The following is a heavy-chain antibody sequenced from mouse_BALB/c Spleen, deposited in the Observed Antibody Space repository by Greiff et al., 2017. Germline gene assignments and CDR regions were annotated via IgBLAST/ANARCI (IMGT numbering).Heavy chain of an antibody. V-gene: IGHV5-4*02. CDR1: GFTFSDYY. J-gene: IGHJ2*01. D-gene: IGHD2-3*01. CDR3: ARGVYDFYYFDY. Sequence: EGKLVESGGGLVKPGGSLKLSCAASGFTFSDYYMYWVRQTPEKRLEWVATISDGGSYTYYPDSVKGRFTISRDNAKNNLYLQMSSLKSEDTAMYYCARGVYDFYYFDYWGQGTTLTVSS. CDR2: ISDGGSYT.